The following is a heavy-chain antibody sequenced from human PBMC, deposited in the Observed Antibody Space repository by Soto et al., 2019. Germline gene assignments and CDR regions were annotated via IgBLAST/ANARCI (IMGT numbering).Heavy chain of an antibody. CDR2: INPSGGRT. D-gene: IGHD3-10*01. V-gene: IGHV1-46*01. CDR3: ARVGLRFAEFSFDF. Sequence: ASVKVSCKASGYTFTSHHVHWVRRAPGQGLEWMGIINPSGGRTAYAQKFQGRISMTRDTSTSTVYMELSSLRSEDTAVYYCARVGLRFAEFSFDFWGQGTLVTVSS. J-gene: IGHJ4*02. CDR1: GYTFTSHH.